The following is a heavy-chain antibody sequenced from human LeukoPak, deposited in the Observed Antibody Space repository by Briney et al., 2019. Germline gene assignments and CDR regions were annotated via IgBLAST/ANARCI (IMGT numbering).Heavy chain of an antibody. CDR3: AKGMFGGVIVSAFDI. Sequence: GGSLRLFCAASGFNFDDYTIHWVRQAPGKGLEWVSLISWDGGGTYYADSVKGRFTISRDNSKNFLYLQLNSLRTEDTALYYCAKGMFGGVIVSAFDIWGQGTMVTVSS. CDR2: ISWDGGGT. CDR1: GFNFDDYT. V-gene: IGHV3-43*01. J-gene: IGHJ3*02. D-gene: IGHD3-16*02.